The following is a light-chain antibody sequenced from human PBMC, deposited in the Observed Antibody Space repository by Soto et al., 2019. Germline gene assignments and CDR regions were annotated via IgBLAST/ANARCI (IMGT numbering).Light chain of an antibody. V-gene: IGLV1-40*01. CDR1: GSNIGAGFD. CDR3: QSYDSSLSGWV. CDR2: GNN. Sequence: QSVLTQPPSVSGAPGQRVTISCTGSGSNIGAGFDVHWYQQLPGTAPKLLVYGNNNRPSGVPDRFSGSKSATSASLAITGLQAEDEADYYCQSYDSSLSGWVFGTGTKLTFL. J-gene: IGLJ1*01.